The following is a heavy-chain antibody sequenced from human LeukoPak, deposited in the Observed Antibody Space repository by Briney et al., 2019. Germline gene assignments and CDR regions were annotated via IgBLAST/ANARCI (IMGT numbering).Heavy chain of an antibody. CDR3: ARDLYSKGWFPDF. Sequence: PGGSLRLSCAASGFTFSSYGMHWVRQAPGKGLEWVAVISDDGNDKYFADSVKGRFNISRDTSKNTLYMEINSLRVEDTAVYYCARDLYSKGWFPDFWGQGTLVTVSS. V-gene: IGHV3-30*06. CDR1: GFTFSSYG. J-gene: IGHJ4*02. CDR2: ISDDGNDK. D-gene: IGHD6-19*01.